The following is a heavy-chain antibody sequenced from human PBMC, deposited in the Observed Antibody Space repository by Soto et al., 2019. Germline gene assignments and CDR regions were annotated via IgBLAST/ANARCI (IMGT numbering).Heavy chain of an antibody. Sequence: QITLKESGPTLVEPTEALALTCSFSGFSLTSSPKGVAWFRQPLGQALEWLVVIYWDDDKRYNPSLKNRITITKDTSKNDVALTMTDMEPKDTATYVCAHRRGGSVWNEGYFDFWGQGILVTVS. V-gene: IGHV2-5*02. J-gene: IGHJ4*02. D-gene: IGHD1-1*01. CDR3: AHRRGGSVWNEGYFDF. CDR1: GFSLTSSPKG. CDR2: IYWDDDK.